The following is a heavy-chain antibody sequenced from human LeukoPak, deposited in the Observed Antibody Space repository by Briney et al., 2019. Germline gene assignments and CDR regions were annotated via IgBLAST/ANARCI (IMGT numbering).Heavy chain of an antibody. J-gene: IGHJ4*02. D-gene: IGHD5-18*01. V-gene: IGHV4-59*01. CDR1: GGSISSYY. CDR2: IYYSGST. Sequence: SETLSLTCTVSGGSISSYYWSWIRRPPGKGLEWIGYIYYSGSTNYNPSLKSRVTISVDTSKNQFSLKLSSVTAADTAVYYCARGNSYGRTYYFDYWGQGTLVTVSS. CDR3: ARGNSYGRTYYFDY.